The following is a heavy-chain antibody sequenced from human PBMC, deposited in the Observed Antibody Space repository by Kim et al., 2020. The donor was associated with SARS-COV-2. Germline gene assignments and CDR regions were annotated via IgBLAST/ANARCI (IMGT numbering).Heavy chain of an antibody. CDR2: IYHSGST. D-gene: IGHD4-17*01. Sequence: SETLSLTCTVSGYSISSGYYWGWIRQPPGKGLEWIGSIYHSGSTYYNPSLKSRVTISVDTSKNQFSLKLSSVTAADTAVYYCARDPTVVTHYYYYGMDV. V-gene: IGHV4-38-2*02. CDR1: GYSISSGYY. CDR3: ARDPTVVTHYYYYGMDV. J-gene: IGHJ6*01.